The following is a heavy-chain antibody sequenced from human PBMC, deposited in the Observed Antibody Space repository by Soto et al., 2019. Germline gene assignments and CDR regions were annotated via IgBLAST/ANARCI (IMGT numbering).Heavy chain of an antibody. CDR2: IYHSGST. Sequence: SETLSLTCAVYGGTFSGYYWSWIRQPPGKGLEWIGYIYHSGSTYYNPSLKSRVTISVDRSKNQFSLKLSSVTAADTAVYYCARVPDRWGQGTLVTVSS. V-gene: IGHV4-34*01. CDR1: GGTFSGYY. D-gene: IGHD2-2*01. J-gene: IGHJ5*02. CDR3: ARVPDR.